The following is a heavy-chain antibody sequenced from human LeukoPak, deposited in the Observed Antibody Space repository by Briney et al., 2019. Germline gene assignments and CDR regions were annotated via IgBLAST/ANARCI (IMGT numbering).Heavy chain of an antibody. CDR3: ARDLGTPIGWFDP. D-gene: IGHD1-26*01. V-gene: IGHV3-48*03. J-gene: IGHJ5*02. Sequence: PGGSLRLSCAASGFTFSSYEMNWVRQAPGKGLEWVSYISSSGSTIYYADSVKGRFTISRDNAKNSLYLQMNSLRAEDTAVYYCARDLGTPIGWFDPWGQGTLVTVSS. CDR2: ISSSGSTI. CDR1: GFTFSSYE.